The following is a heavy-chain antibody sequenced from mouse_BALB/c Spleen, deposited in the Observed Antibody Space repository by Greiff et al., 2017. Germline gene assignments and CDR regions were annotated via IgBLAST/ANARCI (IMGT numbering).Heavy chain of an antibody. D-gene: IGHD2-14*01. CDR2: IDPETGGT. Sequence: QVQLKESGAELVRPGASVTLSCKASGYTFTDYEMHWVKQTPVHGLEWIGAIDPETGGTAYNQKFKGKATLTADKSSSTAYMELRSLTSEDSAVYYCTRFYRYDGFDYWGQGTTLTVSS. V-gene: IGHV1-15*01. J-gene: IGHJ2*01. CDR1: GYTFTDYE. CDR3: TRFYRYDGFDY.